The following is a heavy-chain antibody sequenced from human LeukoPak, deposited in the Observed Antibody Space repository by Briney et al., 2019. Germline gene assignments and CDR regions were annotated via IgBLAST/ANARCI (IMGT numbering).Heavy chain of an antibody. CDR1: GFTFSSCS. D-gene: IGHD5-12*01. Sequence: PGGSLRLSCAASGFTFSSCSMNWVRQAPGKGLEWVSSISSSSYIYYADSVKGRFTISRDNAKNSLYLQMNSLRAEDTAVYYCARDGRVATISGEFDYWGQGTLVTVSS. CDR2: ISSSSYI. J-gene: IGHJ4*02. V-gene: IGHV3-21*01. CDR3: ARDGRVATISGEFDY.